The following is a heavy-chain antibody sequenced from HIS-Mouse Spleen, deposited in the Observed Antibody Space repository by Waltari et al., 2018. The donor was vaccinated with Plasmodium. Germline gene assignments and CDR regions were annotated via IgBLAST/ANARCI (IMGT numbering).Heavy chain of an antibody. Sequence: EVQLVESGGGLVQPGGSLRLSCAASGFTFSSSWMNWGRQAPGKGLVWVSRINSDGSSTRYADSVKGRFTISRDNAKNTLYLQMNSLRAEDTAVYYCARTIAVVGTGDALDIWGQGTMVTVSS. CDR1: GFTFSSSW. CDR2: INSDGSST. CDR3: ARTIAVVGTGDALDI. J-gene: IGHJ3*02. D-gene: IGHD6-13*01. V-gene: IGHV3-74*01.